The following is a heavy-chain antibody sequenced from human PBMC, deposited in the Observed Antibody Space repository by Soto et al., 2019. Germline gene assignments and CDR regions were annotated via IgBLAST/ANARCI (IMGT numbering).Heavy chain of an antibody. D-gene: IGHD2-15*01. Sequence: SETLCITCTISGGSISLYYWDWIRQSPGKGLEWIGYIYNSGSTNYNPSLKSRVTISVDTSKNQCSLKLSSVTAADTAVYYCARGGPPYRSGGSCYSRANWFDPWGQGTLVTVSS. CDR3: ARGGPPYRSGGSCYSRANWFDP. V-gene: IGHV4-59*12. J-gene: IGHJ5*02. CDR2: IYNSGST. CDR1: GGSISLYY.